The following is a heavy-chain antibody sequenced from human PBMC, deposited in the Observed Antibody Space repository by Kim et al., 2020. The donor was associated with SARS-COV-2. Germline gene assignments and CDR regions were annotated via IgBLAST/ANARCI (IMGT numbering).Heavy chain of an antibody. J-gene: IGHJ5*02. CDR3: ARDEIGQENWFDP. D-gene: IGHD3-10*01. CDR2: IYHSGST. CDR1: GYSISSGYY. V-gene: IGHV4-38-2*02. Sequence: SETLSLTCTVSGYSISSGYYWGWIRQPPGKGLEWIGSIYHSGSTYYNPSLKSRVTISVDTSKNQFSLKLSSVTAADTAVYYCARDEIGQENWFDPWGQGT.